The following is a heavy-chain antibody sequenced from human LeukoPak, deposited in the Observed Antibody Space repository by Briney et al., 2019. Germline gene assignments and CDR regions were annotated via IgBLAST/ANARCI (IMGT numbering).Heavy chain of an antibody. CDR3: ARDANPYSYDSSGFDY. CDR1: GYTFTSYA. Sequence: GASVKVSCKASGYTFTSYAMHWVRQAPGQRLEWMGWINAGNGNTKYSQKFQGRVTITRDTSASTAYMELSSLRSEDTAVYYCARDANPYSYDSSGFDYWGQGTLVPVSS. V-gene: IGHV1-3*01. D-gene: IGHD3-22*01. J-gene: IGHJ4*02. CDR2: INAGNGNT.